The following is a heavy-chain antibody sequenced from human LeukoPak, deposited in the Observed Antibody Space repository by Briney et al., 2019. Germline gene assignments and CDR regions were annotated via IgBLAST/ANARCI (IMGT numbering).Heavy chain of an antibody. CDR2: INPDSGGT. V-gene: IGHV1-2*06. J-gene: IGHJ5*02. D-gene: IGHD3-10*01. Sequence: ASVKVSCKASGYTFTGYYMHWVRQAPGQGLEWMGRINPDSGGTKYAQKSQGRVTMTRDTSISTAYMELSRLRSDDTAVYYCAREPATMVRGVLLGRFDPWGQGTLVTVSS. CDR3: AREPATMVRGVLLGRFDP. CDR1: GYTFTGYY.